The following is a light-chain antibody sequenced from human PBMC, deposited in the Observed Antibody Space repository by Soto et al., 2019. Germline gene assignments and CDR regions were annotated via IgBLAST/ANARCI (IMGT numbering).Light chain of an antibody. J-gene: IGLJ3*02. CDR1: DSNIGSYI. CDR3: ASWDDSLNAWV. CDR2: SDN. Sequence: QFVLSQPPSASGTPGQRITISCSGSDSNIGSYIVNWYQQFPGTAPKIVIYSDNQRPSGVPDRFSGSKSGTSASLAISGLQSEDEADYYCASWDDSLNAWVFGGGTKVTVL. V-gene: IGLV1-44*01.